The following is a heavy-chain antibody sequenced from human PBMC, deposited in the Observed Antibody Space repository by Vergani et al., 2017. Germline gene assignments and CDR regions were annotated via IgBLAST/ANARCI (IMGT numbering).Heavy chain of an antibody. CDR3: ARCVGGRYYGMDV. D-gene: IGHD3-10*01. V-gene: IGHV3-48*01. J-gene: IGHJ6*02. CDR1: GFTFSSYS. CDR2: ISSSSSTI. Sequence: EVQLVEFGGGLVQPGGSLRLSCAASGFTFSSYSMNWVRQAPGKGLEWVSYISSSSSTIYYADSVKGRFTISRDNAKNSLYLQMNSLRAEDTAVYYCARCVGGRYYGMDVWGQGTTVTVSS.